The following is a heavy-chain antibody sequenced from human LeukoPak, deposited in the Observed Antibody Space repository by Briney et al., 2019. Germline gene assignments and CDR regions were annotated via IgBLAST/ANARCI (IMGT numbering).Heavy chain of an antibody. CDR1: GFTFSDYY. Sequence: GGSLRLSCAASGFTFSDYYMSWIRQAPGKGLEWVSAISGSGGSTYYADSVKGRFTISRDNSKNTLYLQMNSLRAEDTAVYYCAKGEGYFSSTSCPPLDAFDIWGKGKMVPVSS. J-gene: IGHJ3*02. CDR2: ISGSGGST. D-gene: IGHD2-2*01. V-gene: IGHV3-23*01. CDR3: AKGEGYFSSTSCPPLDAFDI.